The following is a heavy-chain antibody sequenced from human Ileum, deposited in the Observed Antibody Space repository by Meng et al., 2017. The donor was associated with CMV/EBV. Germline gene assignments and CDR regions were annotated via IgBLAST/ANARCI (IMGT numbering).Heavy chain of an antibody. J-gene: IGHJ4*02. D-gene: IGHD1-1*01. V-gene: IGHV4-30-4*01. CDR3: ASGSPQLGYV. CDR2: IYYSGST. Sequence: QVQLQGAGPGLVKPSQTLSLTLTVSGGSISSCDYYWSWIRQPPGKGLEWIGYIYYSGSTYYNPSLKSRVTISADTSKNQFSLKLNSVTAADTAVYYCASGSPQLGYVWGQGTLVTVSS. CDR1: GGSISSCDYY.